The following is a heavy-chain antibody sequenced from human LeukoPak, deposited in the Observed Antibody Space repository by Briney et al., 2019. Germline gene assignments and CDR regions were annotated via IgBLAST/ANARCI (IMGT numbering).Heavy chain of an antibody. Sequence: SETLSLTCTVSGGSISSSSYYWGWIRQPPGKGLERIGSIYYSGSTYYNPSLKSRVTISVDTSKNQFSLKLSSVTAADTAEYYCARGTTVTLNFDYWGQGTLVTVSS. D-gene: IGHD4-17*01. J-gene: IGHJ4*02. CDR1: GGSISSSSYY. CDR2: IYYSGST. CDR3: ARGTTVTLNFDY. V-gene: IGHV4-39*07.